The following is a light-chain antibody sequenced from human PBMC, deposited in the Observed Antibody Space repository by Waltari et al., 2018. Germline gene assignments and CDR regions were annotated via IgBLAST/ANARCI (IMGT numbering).Light chain of an antibody. Sequence: DIVMTQSPVSLPVTPGEPASISCRSSQSLLHRNGFNYVDWYLQRPGQSPKLLIYLGSKRAHAVPDRVSGSGSGTDFTLEISRVEAEDVGVYYCMQTLQTPFTFGGGTKVEIK. CDR2: LGS. CDR1: QSLLHRNGFNY. J-gene: IGKJ4*01. V-gene: IGKV2-28*01. CDR3: MQTLQTPFT.